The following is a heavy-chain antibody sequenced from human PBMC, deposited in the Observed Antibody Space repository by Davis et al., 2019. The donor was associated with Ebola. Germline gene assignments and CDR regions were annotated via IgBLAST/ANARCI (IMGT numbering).Heavy chain of an antibody. J-gene: IGHJ4*02. D-gene: IGHD6-6*01. V-gene: IGHV1-8*01. Sequence: ASVKVSCKASGYTFTSYDINWVRQAPGQGLEWMGWMNPNSGNTGYAQKFQGRVTMTRNTSISTAYMELSSLRSEDTAVYYCALYSSSSYRPSSPLYYFDYWGQGTLVTVSS. CDR1: GYTFTSYD. CDR3: ALYSSSSYRPSSPLYYFDY. CDR2: MNPNSGNT.